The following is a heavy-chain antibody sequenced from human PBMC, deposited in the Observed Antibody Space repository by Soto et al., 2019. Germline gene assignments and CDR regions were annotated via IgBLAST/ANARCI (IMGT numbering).Heavy chain of an antibody. CDR3: AREADSSGYYPWGAFDY. CDR2: IYYSGST. Sequence: QVQLQESGPGLVKPSQTLSLTCTVSGGSISSGGYYWSWIRQHPGKGLEWIGYIYYSGSTYYNPSLKSRVTISVDTSKNQFSLKLSSVTAADTAVYYCAREADSSGYYPWGAFDYWGQGTLVTVSS. D-gene: IGHD3-22*01. V-gene: IGHV4-31*03. CDR1: GGSISSGGYY. J-gene: IGHJ4*02.